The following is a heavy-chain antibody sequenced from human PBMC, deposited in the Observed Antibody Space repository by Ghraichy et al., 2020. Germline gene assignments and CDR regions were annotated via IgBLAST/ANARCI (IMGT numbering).Heavy chain of an antibody. CDR2: ISTYNDYR. D-gene: IGHD3-9*01. J-gene: IGHJ4*02. CDR3: AREIRYFDWSPADY. CDR1: GYTFTSYG. V-gene: IGHV1-18*04. Sequence: VKVSCKASGYTFTSYGFSWVRQAPGQGLEWMGWISTYNDYRNYAQKFQGRVTMTTDTATSTAYMELRSLRSDDTAVYYCAREIRYFDWSPADYWGQGTLVTVSS.